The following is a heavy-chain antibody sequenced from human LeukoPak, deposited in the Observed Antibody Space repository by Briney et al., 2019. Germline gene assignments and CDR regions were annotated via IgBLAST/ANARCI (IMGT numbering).Heavy chain of an antibody. CDR3: AKSHPPTSYGGTYYCDY. CDR2: TRYDESKT. Sequence: GRSLRLSCAASGFSFSDYGMHWVRHAPAKVLEWVASTRYDESKTYYGDSVKGRFTGSRDNSKNTLYLQMDSLRADDTAVYYCAKSHPPTSYGGTYYCDYWGQGTLVTVSS. CDR1: GFSFSDYG. V-gene: IGHV3-30*02. D-gene: IGHD4/OR15-4a*01. J-gene: IGHJ4*02.